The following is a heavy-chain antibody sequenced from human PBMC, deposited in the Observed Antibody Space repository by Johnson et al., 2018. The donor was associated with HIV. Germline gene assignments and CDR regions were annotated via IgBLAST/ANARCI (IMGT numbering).Heavy chain of an antibody. V-gene: IGHV3-74*01. Sequence: VQLVESGGDLVQPGGSLRLSCVASGFSFSNYWMHWVRQAPGKGPVWVSRISPDESKTDSADSVKGRFTISRDNSKKTLYLQMNSLRAEETAVSYCARDTAMVHDAFDIWGQGTMVTVSS. D-gene: IGHD5-18*01. J-gene: IGHJ3*02. CDR3: ARDTAMVHDAFDI. CDR1: GFSFSNYW. CDR2: ISPDESKT.